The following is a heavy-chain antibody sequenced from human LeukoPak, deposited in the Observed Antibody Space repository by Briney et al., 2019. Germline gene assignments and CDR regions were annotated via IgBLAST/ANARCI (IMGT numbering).Heavy chain of an antibody. Sequence: GGSLRLSCAASGFTFSSYEMNWVRQAPGKGLEWASTIRSSSSNMYYADSVKGRFTISRDNAKNSLYLQMNSLRAEDTAVYYCARGSTVTTNPLFDYWGQGTLVTVSS. D-gene: IGHD4-17*01. CDR2: IRSSSSNM. CDR1: GFTFSSYE. J-gene: IGHJ4*02. CDR3: ARGSTVTTNPLFDY. V-gene: IGHV3-21*01.